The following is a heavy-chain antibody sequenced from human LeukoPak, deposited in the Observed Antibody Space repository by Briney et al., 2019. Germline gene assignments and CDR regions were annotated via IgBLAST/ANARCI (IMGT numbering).Heavy chain of an antibody. V-gene: IGHV3-15*01. CDR1: GFTFSNAW. J-gene: IGHJ4*02. D-gene: IGHD3-22*01. Sequence: GGSLRLSCAASGFTFSNAWMSWVRHAPGKGLEWVGRIKSKTDGGTTDYAAPVKGRFTISRDDSKNTLYLQMNSLKTEDTAVYYCTTDQYYDSSGYYQYFDYWGQGTLVTVSS. CDR3: TTDQYYDSSGYYQYFDY. CDR2: IKSKTDGGTT.